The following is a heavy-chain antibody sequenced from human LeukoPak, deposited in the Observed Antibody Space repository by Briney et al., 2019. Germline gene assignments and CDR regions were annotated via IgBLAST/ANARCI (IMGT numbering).Heavy chain of an antibody. CDR3: ARGEWDLRD. CDR2: INWNGGST. CDR1: GFTLRSYT. D-gene: IGHD1-26*01. V-gene: IGHV3-20*04. Sequence: GGSLRLSCAASGFTLRSYTMNWVRQAPGKGLEWVSGINWNGGSTGYVDSVKGRFTISRDNAKNVLFLEMNNLRAEDTAFYYCARGEWDLRDWGQGTLVIVSS. J-gene: IGHJ4*02.